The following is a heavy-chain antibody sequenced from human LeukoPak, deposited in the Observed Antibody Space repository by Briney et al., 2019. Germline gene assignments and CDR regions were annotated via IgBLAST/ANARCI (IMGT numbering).Heavy chain of an antibody. CDR3: ARVAHQYSGSYFFDY. D-gene: IGHD1-26*01. CDR1: GFTFSGSW. Sequence: GGSLRLSCAASGFTFSGSWMSWVRQTPEKGLEWVANMSPDGTEKYYVDSVKGRFTISRDNAKNSLYLQMNSLRAEDTAVYYCARVAHQYSGSYFFDYWGQGTLVTVSS. J-gene: IGHJ4*02. V-gene: IGHV3-7*03. CDR2: MSPDGTEK.